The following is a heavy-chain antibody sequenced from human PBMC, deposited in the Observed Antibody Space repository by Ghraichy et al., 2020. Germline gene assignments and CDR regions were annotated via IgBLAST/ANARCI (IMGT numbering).Heavy chain of an antibody. CDR1: GGSFSGYY. CDR3: ARLAGSSCPNYYYYYMDV. CDR2: INHSGST. Sequence: SETLSLTCAVYGGSFSGYYWSWIRQPPGKGLEWIGEINHSGSTNYNPSLKSRVTISVDTSKNQFSLKLSSVTAADTAVYYCARLAGSSCPNYYYYYMDVWGKGTTVTVSS. D-gene: IGHD6-13*01. J-gene: IGHJ6*03. V-gene: IGHV4-34*01.